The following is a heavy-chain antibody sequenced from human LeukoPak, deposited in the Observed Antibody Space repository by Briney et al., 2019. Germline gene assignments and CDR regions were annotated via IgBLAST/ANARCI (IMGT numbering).Heavy chain of an antibody. CDR1: GGSISSYY. D-gene: IGHD6-13*01. V-gene: IGHV4-59*01. J-gene: IGHJ3*02. Sequence: SETLSLTCTVSGGSISSYYWSWVRQPPGKGLEWIGYIYYSGSTNYNPSLKSRVTISVDTSKNQFSLKLSSVTAADTAVYYCARAEQGAFDIWGQGTMVTVSS. CDR2: IYYSGST. CDR3: ARAEQGAFDI.